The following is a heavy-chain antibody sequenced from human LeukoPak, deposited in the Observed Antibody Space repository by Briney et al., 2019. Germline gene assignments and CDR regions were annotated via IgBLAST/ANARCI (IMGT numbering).Heavy chain of an antibody. CDR3: ARGDPTIFGVVSIYGMDV. J-gene: IGHJ6*02. D-gene: IGHD3-3*01. CDR1: GGSFSGYY. Sequence: TSETLSLTCAVYGGSFSGYYWSWIRQPPGKGLEWIGEINHSGSTNYNPSLKSRVTISVDTSKNQFSLKLSSVTAADTAVYYCARGDPTIFGVVSIYGMDVWGQGTTVTVSS. CDR2: INHSGST. V-gene: IGHV4-34*01.